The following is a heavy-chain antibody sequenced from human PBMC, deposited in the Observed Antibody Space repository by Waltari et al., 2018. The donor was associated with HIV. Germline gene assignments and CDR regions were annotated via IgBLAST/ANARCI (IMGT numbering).Heavy chain of an antibody. V-gene: IGHV1-8*01. D-gene: IGHD3-16*01. CDR2: MSPNSANT. CDR3: ARNGVRGDRYFDY. J-gene: IGHJ4*02. Sequence: QVQLVQSGAEVKKPGASVTVSCKASAYTFTSYDLNWVRQAPGQGLEWMGWMSPNSANTGYAQSFQGRFTMTRNTSIGTAYMELSSLRSEDTAVYYCARNGVRGDRYFDYWGQGTLVTVSS. CDR1: AYTFTSYD.